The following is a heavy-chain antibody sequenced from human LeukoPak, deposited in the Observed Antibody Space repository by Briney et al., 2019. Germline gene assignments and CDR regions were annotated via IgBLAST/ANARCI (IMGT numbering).Heavy chain of an antibody. CDR3: AKLIAAAGPLDY. CDR1: GFTVSSNY. J-gene: IGHJ4*02. CDR2: ISGSGGST. Sequence: GGSLRLSCAASGFTVSSNYMSWVRQAPGKGLEWVSVISGSGGSTYYADSVKGRFTISRDNSKNTLYLQMNSLRAEDTAVYYCAKLIAAAGPLDYWGQGTLVTVSS. V-gene: IGHV3-23*01. D-gene: IGHD6-13*01.